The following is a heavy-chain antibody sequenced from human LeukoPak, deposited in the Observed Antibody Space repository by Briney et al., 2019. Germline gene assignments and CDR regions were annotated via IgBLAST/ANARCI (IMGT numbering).Heavy chain of an antibody. Sequence: SSQTLSLTCTVSGGSISSGDYYWSWIRQPPGKGLEWIGYIYYSGSTYYNPSLKSRVTISVDTSKNQFSLRLSSVTAADTAVYYCARHYYDSSGYDAFDIWGQGTMVTVSS. CDR2: IYYSGST. J-gene: IGHJ3*02. CDR3: ARHYYDSSGYDAFDI. V-gene: IGHV4-30-4*01. D-gene: IGHD3-22*01. CDR1: GGSISSGDYY.